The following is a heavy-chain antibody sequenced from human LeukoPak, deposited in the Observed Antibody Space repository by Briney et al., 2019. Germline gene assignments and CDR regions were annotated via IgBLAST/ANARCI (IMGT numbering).Heavy chain of an antibody. CDR1: GFTFSSYA. CDR3: ARDLGQYYDTSDNWFDP. V-gene: IGHV3-7*01. CDR2: IKLDRSEK. J-gene: IGHJ5*02. Sequence: GGSLRLSCAASGFTFSSYAMHWVRQAPGKGLELVANIKLDRSEKYYVDSVKGRFTISRDNAKNSLNLQMNSLRAEDTAVYYCARDLGQYYDTSDNWFDPWGQGTLVTVSS. D-gene: IGHD3-22*01.